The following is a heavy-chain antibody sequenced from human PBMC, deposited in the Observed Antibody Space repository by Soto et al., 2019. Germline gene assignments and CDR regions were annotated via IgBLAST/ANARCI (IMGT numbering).Heavy chain of an antibody. CDR3: ARGVGLQFFNWFDP. CDR1: GGSVSSGSYY. V-gene: IGHV4-61*01. Sequence: SETLSLTCTVSGGSVSSGSYYWSWIRQPSGKGLEWIGYFYYSGSTKYDPSLKSRVTISVDTSKNQFSLKLSSVTAADTAVYYCARGVGLQFFNWFDPWGQGTLVTVSS. D-gene: IGHD1-1*01. CDR2: FYYSGST. J-gene: IGHJ5*02.